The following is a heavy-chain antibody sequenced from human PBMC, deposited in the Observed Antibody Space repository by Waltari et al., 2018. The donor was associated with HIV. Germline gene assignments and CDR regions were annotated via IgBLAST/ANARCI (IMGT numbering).Heavy chain of an antibody. CDR2: ISHSGNV. CDR3: AGTSYDLLQGYYFDF. D-gene: IGHD3-3*01. J-gene: IGHJ4*02. CDR1: DYFIPSDSS. Sequence: QVQLQESGPGLVQPSETLSLTCSVSDYFIPSDSSWGWIRQSPGRGLEWIGSISHSGNVVYNPSLKSRTTIVGNPSKNQFFLRLASATAADTAVYYCAGTSYDLLQGYYFDFWGQGRPVTVSS. V-gene: IGHV4-38-2*02.